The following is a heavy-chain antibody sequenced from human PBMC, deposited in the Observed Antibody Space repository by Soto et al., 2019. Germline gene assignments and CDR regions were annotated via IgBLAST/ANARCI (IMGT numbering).Heavy chain of an antibody. CDR3: ARDLLRGFAEDDI. V-gene: IGHV3-33*01. Sequence: QVQLVESGGGVVQPGRSLRLSCAASGFTFSSYGMHWVRQAPGKGLEWVAVIWYDGSNKYYADSVKGRFTISRDNSKNTVYLQTNRLRAEDTAVYYCARDLLRGFAEDDIWGQGTIVTVSS. J-gene: IGHJ3*02. D-gene: IGHD5-12*01. CDR2: IWYDGSNK. CDR1: GFTFSSYG.